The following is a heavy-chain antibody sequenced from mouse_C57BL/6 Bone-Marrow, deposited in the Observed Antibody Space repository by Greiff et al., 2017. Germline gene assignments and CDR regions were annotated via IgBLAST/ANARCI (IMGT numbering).Heavy chain of an antibody. D-gene: IGHD1-1*01. CDR1: GYTFTSYW. CDR3: ARDGYYGSSWYFDV. V-gene: IGHV1-69*01. Sequence: QVQLQQPGAELVMPGASVKLSCKASGYTFTSYWMHWVKQRPGQGLEWIGEIDPSDSYTNYNQKFKGKSTLTVDKSSSTAYMQLSRLTSEDSAVYYGARDGYYGSSWYFDVWGTGTTVTVSS. CDR2: IDPSDSYT. J-gene: IGHJ1*03.